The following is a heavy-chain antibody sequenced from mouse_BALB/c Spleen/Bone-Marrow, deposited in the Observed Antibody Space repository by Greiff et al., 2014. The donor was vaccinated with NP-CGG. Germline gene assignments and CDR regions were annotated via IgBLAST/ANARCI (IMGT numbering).Heavy chain of an antibody. V-gene: IGHV14-3*02. CDR2: IDPANGNT. D-gene: IGHD2-14*01. CDR1: GFNIKDTY. CDR3: ANYRYGWYFDD. J-gene: IGHJ1*01. Sequence: EVMLVESGAELVKPGASVKLSCTASGFNIKDTYMHWVKQRPEQGLEWIGRIDPANGNTKYDPKFQGKATITADTSSNTAYLQLSRLTSEDTAVYYCANYRYGWYFDDWGAGTTVTVSS.